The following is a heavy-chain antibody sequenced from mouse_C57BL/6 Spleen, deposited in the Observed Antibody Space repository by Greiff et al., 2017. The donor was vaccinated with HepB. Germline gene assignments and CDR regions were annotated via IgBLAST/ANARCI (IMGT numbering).Heavy chain of an antibody. J-gene: IGHJ1*03. V-gene: IGHV5-4*01. CDR3: ARESGTYWYFDV. D-gene: IGHD1-3*01. Sequence: EVMLVESGGGLVKPGGSLKLSCAASGFTFSSYAMSWVRQTPEKRLEWVATISDGGSYTYYPDNVKGRFTISRDNAKNNLYLQMSHLKSEDTAMYYCARESGTYWYFDVWGTGTTVSVSS. CDR1: GFTFSSYA. CDR2: ISDGGSYT.